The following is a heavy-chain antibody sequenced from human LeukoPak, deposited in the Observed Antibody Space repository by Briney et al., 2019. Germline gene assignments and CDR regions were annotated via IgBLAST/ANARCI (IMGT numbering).Heavy chain of an antibody. CDR1: GFTFSNAW. CDR3: TTELQYYDSGAYYYGNNCFDP. D-gene: IGHD3-22*01. V-gene: IGHV3-15*01. J-gene: IGHJ5*02. CDR2: IKSKTDGGTT. Sequence: GGSLRLSCAASGFTFSNAWMSWVRQAPGKGLEWVCRIKSKTDGGTTDYAAPVKGKSTISRDDSKNTLYLQMNSLKTEDTAVYYCTTELQYYDSGAYYYGNNCFDPWGQGTLVTVSS.